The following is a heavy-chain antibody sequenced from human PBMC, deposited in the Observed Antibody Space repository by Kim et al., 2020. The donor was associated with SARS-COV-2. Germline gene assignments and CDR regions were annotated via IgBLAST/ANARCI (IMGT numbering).Heavy chain of an antibody. V-gene: IGHV3-30-3*01. J-gene: IGHJ4*02. D-gene: IGHD4-17*01. CDR3: ARDGSTTVVTFDY. CDR2: ISYDGSNK. CDR1: GFTFSSYA. Sequence: GGSLRLSCAASGFTFSSYAMHWVRQAPGKGLEWVAVISYDGSNKYYADSVKGRFTISRDNSKNTLYLQMTSLRAEDTAVYYCARDGSTTVVTFDYWGQGT.